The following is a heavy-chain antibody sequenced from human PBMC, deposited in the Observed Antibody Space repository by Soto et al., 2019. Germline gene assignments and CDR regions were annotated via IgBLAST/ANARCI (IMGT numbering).Heavy chain of an antibody. CDR3: ARVDSSGYYWYYFDY. J-gene: IGHJ4*02. CDR1: GGSISSYY. V-gene: IGHV4-59*01. D-gene: IGHD3-22*01. Sequence: SETLSLTCTVSGGSISSYYWSWIRQPPGKGLEWIGYIYYSGSTNYNPSLKSRVTISVDTSKNQFSLKLSSVTAADTAVYYCARVDSSGYYWYYFDYWGQGTVVTVS. CDR2: IYYSGST.